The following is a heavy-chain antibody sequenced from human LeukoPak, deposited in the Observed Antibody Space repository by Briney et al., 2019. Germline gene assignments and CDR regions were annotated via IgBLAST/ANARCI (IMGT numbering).Heavy chain of an antibody. CDR2: ISAYNGDT. V-gene: IGHV1-18*01. D-gene: IGHD2-2*02. Sequence: GASVKVSCKASGYPFSSYYINWVRQAPGQGLEWMGWISAYNGDTNYAQNFQGGVTMTTDTSTDTAYMELRSLRSDDTAVYYCARDGLSYTNPNNWFDPWGQGTLVTVSS. J-gene: IGHJ5*02. CDR3: ARDGLSYTNPNNWFDP. CDR1: GYPFSSYY.